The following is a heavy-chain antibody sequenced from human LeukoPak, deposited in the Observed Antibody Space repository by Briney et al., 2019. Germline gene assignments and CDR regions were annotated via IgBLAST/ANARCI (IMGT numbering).Heavy chain of an antibody. CDR3: AKIQRPAAGNYYYYYMDV. CDR1: GFTFSSYG. V-gene: IGHV3-30*02. Sequence: GGSLRLSCAASGFTFSSYGMHWVRQAPGKGLEWVAFIRYDGNKENYADSVKGRFTISRDNSKNTVYLQMDSLRAEDTAVYYCAKIQRPAAGNYYYYYMDVWGKGTTVTVSS. CDR2: IRYDGNKE. J-gene: IGHJ6*03. D-gene: IGHD6-13*01.